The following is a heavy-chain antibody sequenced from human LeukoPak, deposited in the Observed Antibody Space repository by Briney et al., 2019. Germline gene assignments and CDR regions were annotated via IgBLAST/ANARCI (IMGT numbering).Heavy chain of an antibody. CDR1: GFTLSDYH. J-gene: IGHJ3*02. D-gene: IGHD3-22*01. Sequence: GGSLRLSCAASGFTLSDYHIFWIRQAPGKGLDWVSYISSSGTDRFYADSVRGRFTISRDNAKNSLYLQMNSLGAEDTAVYYCASLDTSGFYHKGDAFDIWGQGTLVTVSS. V-gene: IGHV3-11*01. CDR3: ASLDTSGFYHKGDAFDI. CDR2: ISSSGTDR.